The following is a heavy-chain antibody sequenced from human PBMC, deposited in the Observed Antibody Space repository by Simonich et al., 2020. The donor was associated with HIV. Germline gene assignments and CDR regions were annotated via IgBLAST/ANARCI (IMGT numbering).Heavy chain of an antibody. V-gene: IGHV3-48*03. D-gene: IGHD2-15*01. CDR1: GFTFSSYE. CDR2: INMSGSPI. Sequence: FAASGFTFSSYEMNCVRQAQGKGLEWVSYINMSGSPIYYADSLKGRFSISRENAKNSLYLQMNSLRAEDTAVYYCATLGYCSGGSCSYFDYWGQGTLVIVSS. J-gene: IGHJ4*02. CDR3: ATLGYCSGGSCSYFDY.